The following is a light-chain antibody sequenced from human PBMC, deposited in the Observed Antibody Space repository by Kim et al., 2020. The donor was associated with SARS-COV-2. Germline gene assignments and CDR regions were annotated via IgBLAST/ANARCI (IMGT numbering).Light chain of an antibody. CDR2: WAS. J-gene: IGKJ2*01. Sequence: RGTINCKSSQSIFYSLNNKNDLAWYQQKPGQPPKLLIYWASTRESGVPDRFSGSGSGTDFTLTITSLQAEDVAVYYCQQYYSSPRTFGQGTKLEIK. V-gene: IGKV4-1*01. CDR1: QSIFYSLNNKND. CDR3: QQYYSSPRT.